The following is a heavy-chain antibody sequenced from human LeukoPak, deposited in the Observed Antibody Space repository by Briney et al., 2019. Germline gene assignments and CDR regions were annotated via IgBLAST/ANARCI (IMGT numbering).Heavy chain of an antibody. Sequence: GGSLRLSCAASGFTFSSYAMSWVRQAPGKGLEWVSAISGSGGGTYYADSVKGRFTISRDNSKNTLYLQMNSLRAEDTAVYYCAKEVGYCSSTSCEEDYYYGMDVWGQGTTVTVSS. CDR3: AKEVGYCSSTSCEEDYYYGMDV. D-gene: IGHD2-2*01. J-gene: IGHJ6*02. V-gene: IGHV3-23*01. CDR1: GFTFSSYA. CDR2: ISGSGGGT.